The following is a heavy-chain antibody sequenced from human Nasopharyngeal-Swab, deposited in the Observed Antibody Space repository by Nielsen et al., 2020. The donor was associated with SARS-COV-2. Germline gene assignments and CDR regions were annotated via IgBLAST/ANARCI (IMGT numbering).Heavy chain of an antibody. CDR3: ARDWLGRYFDY. D-gene: IGHD6-19*01. CDR1: GFTISDYY. J-gene: IGHJ4*02. V-gene: IGHV3-11*05. CDR2: ISSSSSYT. Sequence: SGAASGFTISDYYMSGTRKAPGKGLEWVSYISSSSSYTNYADSGKGRFTISRDNAKNSLYLQMNSLRAEDTAVYYCARDWLGRYFDYWGQGTLVTASS.